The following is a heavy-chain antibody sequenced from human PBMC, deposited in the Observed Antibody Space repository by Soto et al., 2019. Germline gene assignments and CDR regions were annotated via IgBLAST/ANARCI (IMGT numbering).Heavy chain of an antibody. J-gene: IGHJ4*02. D-gene: IGHD3-22*01. CDR2: IYYSGNT. CDR1: GDSISSYNYY. CDR3: DRRGYYDRSSYEGFGY. V-gene: IGHV4-39*01. Sequence: PSETLSLTCTVSGDSISSYNYYWGWLRPPPGQGLVWIGSIYYSGNTYYNPSLQSRVTISVDTAENQYAQWLISVTAADTAVYYWDRRGYYDRSSYEGFGYWGQGTLVTVSS.